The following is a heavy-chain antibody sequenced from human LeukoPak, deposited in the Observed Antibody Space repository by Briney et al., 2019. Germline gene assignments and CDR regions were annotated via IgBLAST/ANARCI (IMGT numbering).Heavy chain of an antibody. CDR1: GFTLSSFG. CDR3: ARDTDYYGSGRHGYFDH. CDR2: ISYDGNIK. Sequence: GGSLRLSCAASGFTLSSFGIHWVRQAPGKGLEWVAVISYDGNIKYYADSVKGRFTISRDNSKNTLYLQMNSLRAEDTAVYYCARDTDYYGSGRHGYFDHWGQGTLVTVSS. J-gene: IGHJ1*01. D-gene: IGHD3-10*01. V-gene: IGHV3-30*03.